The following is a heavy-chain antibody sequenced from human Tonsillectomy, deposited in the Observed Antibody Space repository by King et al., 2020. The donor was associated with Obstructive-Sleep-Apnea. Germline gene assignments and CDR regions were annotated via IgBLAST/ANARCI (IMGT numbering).Heavy chain of an antibody. Sequence: QLQESGPGLVKPSETLSLTCTVSGVSISSSSYFWGWIRQPPGKGLEWIGSIYYSGSTYYNPSLKSRVTISVDTSKNQFSLKLRSVTAADTAVYYCARVPIIAAAGYYYAMDVWGQGTTVSVSS. CDR3: ARVPIIAAAGYYYAMDV. J-gene: IGHJ6*02. CDR1: GVSISSSSYF. D-gene: IGHD6-13*01. V-gene: IGHV4-39*07. CDR2: IYYSGST.